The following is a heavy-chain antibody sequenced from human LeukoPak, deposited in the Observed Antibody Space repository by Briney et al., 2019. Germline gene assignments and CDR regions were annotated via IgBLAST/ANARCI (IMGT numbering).Heavy chain of an antibody. J-gene: IGHJ5*02. CDR1: GFTFNPYS. D-gene: IGHD4-11*01. CDR2: ISSSSSYI. Sequence: GGSLRLSCAASGFTFNPYSMNWVRQAPGKGLEWVSSISSSSSYIYYADSVKGRFTISRDNAKNSLYLQMNSLRAEDTAVYYCAPSHDYSNSKEAWFDPWGQGTLVTVSS. CDR3: APSHDYSNSKEAWFDP. V-gene: IGHV3-21*01.